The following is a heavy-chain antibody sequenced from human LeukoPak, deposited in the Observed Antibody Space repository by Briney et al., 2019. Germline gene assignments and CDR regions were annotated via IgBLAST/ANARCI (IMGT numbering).Heavy chain of an antibody. D-gene: IGHD2-15*01. CDR3: ARAGYCSGGSCDPSKRFDY. V-gene: IGHV4-38-2*02. Sequence: PSETLSLTCTVSGYSISSGYYWGWIRQPPGKGLEWIGSIYHSGSTNYNPSLKSRVTISVDTSKNQFSLKLSSVTAADTAVYYCARAGYCSGGSCDPSKRFDYWGQGTLVTVSS. CDR1: GYSISSGYY. J-gene: IGHJ4*02. CDR2: IYHSGST.